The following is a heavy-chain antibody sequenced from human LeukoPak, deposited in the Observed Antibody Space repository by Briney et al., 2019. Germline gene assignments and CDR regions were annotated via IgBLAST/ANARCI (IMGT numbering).Heavy chain of an antibody. J-gene: IGHJ4*02. V-gene: IGHV2-5*02. CDR2: ICWDDDK. CDR1: SLSLNAPGEG. D-gene: IGHD3-10*01. CDR3: AHRGMVRGVLFDY. Sequence: SAPTLLKHTPALTLTCSFFSLSLNAPGEGVDWIRPPPGKALGWLALICWDDDKRYSPSLKSRLTITKDTSKNQVVLTMTSMDPVDTATYYCAHRGMVRGVLFDYWGQGTLVTVSS.